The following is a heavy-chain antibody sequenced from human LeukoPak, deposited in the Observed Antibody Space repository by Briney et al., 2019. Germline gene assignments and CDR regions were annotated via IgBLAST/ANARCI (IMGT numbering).Heavy chain of an antibody. J-gene: IGHJ3*02. CDR1: GYTFTRYG. CDR3: ARVGYDSSGHHRYAFDI. CDR2: INPNNGNT. Sequence: ASVTVSCKASGYTFTRYGISWVRQAPGQGLEWMGWINPNNGNTNYVQKLQGRVTMTTDTSTSTAYMELRSLRSDDTAVYYCARVGYDSSGHHRYAFDIWGQGTIVTVSS. V-gene: IGHV1-18*01. D-gene: IGHD3-22*01.